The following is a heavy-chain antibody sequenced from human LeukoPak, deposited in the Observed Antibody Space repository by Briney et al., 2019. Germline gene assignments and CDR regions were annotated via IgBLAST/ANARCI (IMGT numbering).Heavy chain of an antibody. CDR2: IYYSGST. Sequence: PSETLSLTCTVSGGSVSSGSYYWSWIRQPPGKGLEWIGYIYYSGSTNYNPSLKSRVTISVDTSKNQFSLKLSSVTAADTAVYYCARERVVPAARKKYYHYGMDVWGQGTTVTVSS. J-gene: IGHJ6*02. CDR1: GGSVSSGSYY. CDR3: ARERVVPAARKKYYHYGMDV. D-gene: IGHD2-2*01. V-gene: IGHV4-61*01.